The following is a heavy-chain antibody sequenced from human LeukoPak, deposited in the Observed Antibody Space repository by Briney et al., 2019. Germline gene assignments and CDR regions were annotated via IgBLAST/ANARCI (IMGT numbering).Heavy chain of an antibody. CDR3: ARLLGDSSGYYLSYYYYYMDV. V-gene: IGHV5-51*01. CDR2: IYPGDSDT. CDR1: GYSFTSNW. J-gene: IGHJ6*03. Sequence: PGESLKISCKGSGYSFTSNWIGWVRQLPGKGLEWMGMIYPGDSDTRYSPSFQGQVTISADKSISTAYLQWSSLKASDTAMYYCARLLGDSSGYYLSYYYYYMDVWGKGTTVTVSS. D-gene: IGHD3-22*01.